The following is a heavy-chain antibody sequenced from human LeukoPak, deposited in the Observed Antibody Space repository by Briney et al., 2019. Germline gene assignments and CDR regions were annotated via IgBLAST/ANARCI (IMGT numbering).Heavy chain of an antibody. J-gene: IGHJ6*03. CDR2: INPSGGST. V-gene: IGHV1-46*01. Sequence: ASVKVSCKASGYTFTSYYMHWVRQAPGQGLEWMGIINPSGGSTSYAQKFQGRVTMTRDTSTSTVYMELSSLRSEDTAVYYCARGPYYYDSSGYSYLYYYYYYMDVWGKGTTVTVSS. D-gene: IGHD3-22*01. CDR1: GYTFTSYY. CDR3: ARGPYYYDSSGYSYLYYYYYYMDV.